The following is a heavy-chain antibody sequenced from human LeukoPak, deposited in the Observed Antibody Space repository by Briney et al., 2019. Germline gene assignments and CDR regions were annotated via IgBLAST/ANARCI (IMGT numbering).Heavy chain of an antibody. Sequence: SETLSLTCSVSGGSMDSFYWSWIRQSSGGGLEWIGYIYYSGTTNYNPSLRSRLTISVDTSKNQFSLKLSPVTAADTAVYYCARLARLTLLRGVTGYHSLDVWGKGTKVTVSS. J-gene: IGHJ6*04. CDR1: GGSMDSFY. V-gene: IGHV4-59*01. CDR2: IYYSGTT. D-gene: IGHD3-10*01. CDR3: ARLARLTLLRGVTGYHSLDV.